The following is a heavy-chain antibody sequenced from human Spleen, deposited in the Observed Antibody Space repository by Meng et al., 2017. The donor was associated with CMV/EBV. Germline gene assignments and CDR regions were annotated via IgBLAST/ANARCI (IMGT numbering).Heavy chain of an antibody. D-gene: IGHD3-3*01. CDR2: IPSGGGNT. CDR1: GFSFSHYG. CDR3: AKSWDDFWRGLLQH. Sequence: SGFSFSHYGINWVRQAPGKGLEWVAVIPSGGGNTYYADSVRGRFTISRDSSSDTLHLEMKSLRAEDTAVYYCAKSWDDFWRGLLQHWGQGTLVTVSS. V-gene: IGHV3-30*02. J-gene: IGHJ1*01.